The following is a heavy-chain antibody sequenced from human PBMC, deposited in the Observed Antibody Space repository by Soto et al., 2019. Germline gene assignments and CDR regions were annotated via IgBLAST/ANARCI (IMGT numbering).Heavy chain of an antibody. J-gene: IGHJ6*02. Sequence: QVQLQESGPGLVKPSETLSVTCTVSGGSVSSGSYYWSWIRLPPGKGLEWIGYIYYSGSTNYNPSLKSRVTISVDTSKNQFSLKLSSVTAADTAVYYCARGEQQLAYYYYGMDVWGQGTTVTVSS. CDR2: IYYSGST. V-gene: IGHV4-61*01. CDR1: GGSVSSGSYY. CDR3: ARGEQQLAYYYYGMDV. D-gene: IGHD6-13*01.